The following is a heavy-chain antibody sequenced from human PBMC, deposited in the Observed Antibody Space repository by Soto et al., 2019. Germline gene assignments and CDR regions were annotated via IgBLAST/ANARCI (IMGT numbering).Heavy chain of an antibody. CDR1: GYTFTSYG. J-gene: IGHJ6*02. V-gene: IGHV1-18*04. CDR3: ARDRITIFGVVIMRPNGMDV. Sequence: ASVKVSCKASGYTFTSYGISWVRQDPGEGLEWMGWISAYNGNTNYAQKLQGRVTMTTDTSTSTAYMELRSLRSDDTAVYYCARDRITIFGVVIMRPNGMDVWGQGTTVTVSS. CDR2: ISAYNGNT. D-gene: IGHD3-3*01.